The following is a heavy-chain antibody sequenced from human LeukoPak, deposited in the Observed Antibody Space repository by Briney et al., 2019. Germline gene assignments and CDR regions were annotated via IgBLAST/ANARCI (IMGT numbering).Heavy chain of an antibody. CDR2: IYYSGST. Sequence: SETLSLTCAVSGGSISSYYWSWIRQPPGKGLDWIGYIYYSGSTNYNPSLKSRVTIPVDTSKNQFSLKLNSVTAADTAVYYCARIGHEDYYFDYWGQGTLVTVSS. CDR1: GGSISSYY. V-gene: IGHV4-59*01. CDR3: ARIGHEDYYFDY. J-gene: IGHJ4*02.